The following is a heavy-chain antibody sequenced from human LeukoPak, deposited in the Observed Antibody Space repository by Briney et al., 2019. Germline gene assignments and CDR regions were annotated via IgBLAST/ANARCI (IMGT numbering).Heavy chain of an antibody. J-gene: IGHJ4*02. Sequence: PGGSLRLSCTASGFTFSDYEMKWIRQAPGKGLEWVSYIRNSGSTIYYADSVKGRFTISRDNSKNTLYLQMNSLRAEDTAVYYCAKDHRGSSWYPNFDYWGQGTLVTVSS. CDR3: AKDHRGSSWYPNFDY. V-gene: IGHV3-48*03. CDR2: IRNSGSTI. D-gene: IGHD6-13*01. CDR1: GFTFSDYE.